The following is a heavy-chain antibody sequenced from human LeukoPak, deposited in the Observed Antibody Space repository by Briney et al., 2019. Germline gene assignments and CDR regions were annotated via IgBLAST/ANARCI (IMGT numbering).Heavy chain of an antibody. Sequence: GGSLRLSCTASGLTFSEYAMTWVRQAPGKGLEWVSAITAGGSHTYYPDSVKGRFTISRDNSKNTLYLQMNSLRVEDTAVYYCANLNVPWGQGTLVTVSS. CDR3: ANLNVP. J-gene: IGHJ5*02. CDR2: ITAGGSHT. V-gene: IGHV3-23*01. D-gene: IGHD1-1*01. CDR1: GLTFSEYA.